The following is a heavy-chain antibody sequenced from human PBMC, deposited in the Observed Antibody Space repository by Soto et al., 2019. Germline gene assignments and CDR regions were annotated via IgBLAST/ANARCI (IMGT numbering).Heavy chain of an antibody. D-gene: IGHD3-16*02. CDR3: ARSGRGDYVWGSYRPLDY. Sequence: PSQTLSLTCAISGDSVSSNSAAWNWIRQSPSRGLEWLGRTYYRSKWYNDYAVSVKSRITINPDTSKNQFSLQLNSVTPEDTAVYYFARSGRGDYVWGSYRPLDYWGQGTLVTVSS. CDR1: GDSVSSNSAA. J-gene: IGHJ4*02. V-gene: IGHV6-1*01. CDR2: TYYRSKWYN.